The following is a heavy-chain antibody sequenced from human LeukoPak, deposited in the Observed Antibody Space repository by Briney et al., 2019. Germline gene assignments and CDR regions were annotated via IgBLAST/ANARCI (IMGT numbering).Heavy chain of an antibody. V-gene: IGHV3-30*04. CDR1: GFTFSSYA. D-gene: IGHD3-10*01. J-gene: IGHJ4*02. Sequence: GGSLRLSCAASGFTFSSYAMHWVRQAPGKGLEWVAVISYDGSNKYYADSVKGRFTISRDNSKNTLYLQMNSLRAEDTAVYYCASMGYWGQGTLVTVSS. CDR2: ISYDGSNK. CDR3: ASMGY.